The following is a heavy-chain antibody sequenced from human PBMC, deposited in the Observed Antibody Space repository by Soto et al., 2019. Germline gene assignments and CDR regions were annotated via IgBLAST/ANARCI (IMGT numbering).Heavy chain of an antibody. J-gene: IGHJ4*02. CDR2: ISGTGRST. D-gene: IGHD2-8*01. CDR3: VKDRIVHAIPPHLDY. Sequence: GGSLRLSCAASGFAFSEYAMNWVRQAPGKGLEWVSVISGTGRSTYYADSVKGRFTISRDNSKNTVYLHMNSLRAEDTAVYYCVKDRIVHAIPPHLDYWGQGTLVTVSS. CDR1: GFAFSEYA. V-gene: IGHV3-23*01.